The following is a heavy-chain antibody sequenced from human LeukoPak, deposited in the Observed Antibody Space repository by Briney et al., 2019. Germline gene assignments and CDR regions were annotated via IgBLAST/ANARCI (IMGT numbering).Heavy chain of an antibody. CDR3: ARPYYYSSGSLPY. D-gene: IGHD3-10*01. CDR1: GFTFSSYS. V-gene: IGHV3-7*01. CDR2: INKDGTEK. Sequence: GGSLRLSCAASGFTFSSYSMNWVRQAPGKGLQWVASINKDGTEKYYVDSVKGRFTISRDNTKNSLYLQMNSLRAEDTAVFYCARPYYYSSGSLPYWGQGTLVTVSS. J-gene: IGHJ4*02.